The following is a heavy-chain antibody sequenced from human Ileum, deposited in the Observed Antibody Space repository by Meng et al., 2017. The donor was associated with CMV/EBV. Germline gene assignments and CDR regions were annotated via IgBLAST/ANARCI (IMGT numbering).Heavy chain of an antibody. J-gene: IGHJ4*02. V-gene: IGHV3-53*01. CDR1: GFTVSGNY. D-gene: IGHD5-24*01. CDR3: TRGADGYGNFDF. Sequence: GESLKISCAASGFTVSGNYMNWVRQAPGKGLEWVSLIYSHGMTSYADSVRGRFTISRDNAKNTLYLQMNTLRAEDTAVYYCTRGADGYGNFDFWGQGTLVTGAS. CDR2: IYSHGMT.